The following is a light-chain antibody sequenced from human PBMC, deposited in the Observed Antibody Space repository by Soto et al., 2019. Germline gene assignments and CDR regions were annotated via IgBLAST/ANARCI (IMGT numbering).Light chain of an antibody. CDR3: QHYTTSSIT. CDR1: QSVSSSY. CDR2: GAS. Sequence: EIVLTQSPGTLSLSPGERATLSCRASQSVSSSYLAWYQQKPGQAPRLLIYGASSRATGIPDRFSGSGSGTDFTLTISRLEPEDFAVYYCQHYTTSSITFGQGTRLEIK. V-gene: IGKV3-20*01. J-gene: IGKJ5*01.